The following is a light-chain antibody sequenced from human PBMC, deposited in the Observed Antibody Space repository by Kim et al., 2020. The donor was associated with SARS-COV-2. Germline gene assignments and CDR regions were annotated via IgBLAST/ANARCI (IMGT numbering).Light chain of an antibody. CDR3: LLSYYGACV. CDR2: DTN. CDR1: TGDINGGHY. V-gene: IGLV7-46*01. Sequence: QAVVTQEPSLTVSPGGTVSLTCGSNTGDINGGHYPHWFQQKPSQAPRTRIFDTNKKHSGTPARFSGSLLGGKAALTLSGAQPEDVADYYCLLSYYGACVFGGGTQLTVL. J-gene: IGLJ3*02.